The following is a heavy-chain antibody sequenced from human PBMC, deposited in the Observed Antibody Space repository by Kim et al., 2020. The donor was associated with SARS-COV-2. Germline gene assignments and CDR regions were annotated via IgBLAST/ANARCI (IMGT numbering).Heavy chain of an antibody. J-gene: IGHJ4*02. CDR3: AKGAREVVPAPLDY. Sequence: GGSLRLSCAASGFTFDDYAMHWVRQAPGKGLEWVSGISWNSGSIGYADSVKGRFTISRDNAKNSLYLQMNSLRAEDTALYYCAKGAREVVPAPLDYWGQGTLVTVSS. V-gene: IGHV3-9*01. CDR1: GFTFDDYA. D-gene: IGHD2-2*01. CDR2: ISWNSGSI.